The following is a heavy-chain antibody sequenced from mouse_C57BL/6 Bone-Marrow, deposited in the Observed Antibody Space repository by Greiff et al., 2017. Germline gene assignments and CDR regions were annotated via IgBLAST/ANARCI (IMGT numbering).Heavy chain of an antibody. Sequence: VQLQQSGPELVKPGASVKLSCKASGYTFTSYDINWVKQRPGQGLEWIGWIYPGDGSTKYNEKFKGKATLTVDTSSSTAYMELHSLTSEDSAVYCCARLEFDGSSGDWYFDVWGTGTTVTVSS. D-gene: IGHD1-1*01. J-gene: IGHJ1*03. CDR3: ARLEFDGSSGDWYFDV. V-gene: IGHV1-85*01. CDR1: GYTFTSYD. CDR2: IYPGDGST.